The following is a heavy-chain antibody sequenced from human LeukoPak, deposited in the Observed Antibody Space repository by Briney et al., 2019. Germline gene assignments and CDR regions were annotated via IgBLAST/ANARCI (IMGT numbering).Heavy chain of an antibody. D-gene: IGHD2-2*01. V-gene: IGHV3-48*01. CDR2: ISSSSSTI. CDR3: ARYCSSASCYDLGDY. J-gene: IGHJ4*02. CDR1: GFTFGSYS. Sequence: GGSLRLSCAASGFTFGSYSMNWVRQAPGKGLEWVSYISSSSSTIYYADSVKGRFTISRDNAKNSLYLQMNSLKAEDTAVYYCARYCSSASCYDLGDYWGQGTLVTVSS.